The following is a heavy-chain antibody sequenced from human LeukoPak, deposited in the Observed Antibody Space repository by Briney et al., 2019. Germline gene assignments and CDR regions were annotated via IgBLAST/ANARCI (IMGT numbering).Heavy chain of an antibody. Sequence: PGGSLRLSCAASGFTFSTFAMIWVRQPPGKGLEWVSSIFPSGGEIHYADSVRGRFTISRDNSKSTLSLQMNSLRAEDTAVYYCATQNEVLRFLEWSYYMDVWGKGTTVTVSS. CDR2: IFPSGGEI. D-gene: IGHD3-3*01. J-gene: IGHJ6*03. V-gene: IGHV3-23*01. CDR3: ATQNEVLRFLEWSYYMDV. CDR1: GFTFSTFA.